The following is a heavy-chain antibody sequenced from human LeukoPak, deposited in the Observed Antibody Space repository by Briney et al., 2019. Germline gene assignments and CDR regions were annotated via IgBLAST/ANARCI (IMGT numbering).Heavy chain of an antibody. CDR2: IHHSGST. D-gene: IGHD3-10*01. CDR1: GGSFSGNS. Sequence: KPSETLSLTCDVSGGSFSGNSWTWIRQPPGKGLEWIGEIHHSGSTNYRPSLKSRVTISADASKNQFSLQLNSASAADTAVYYCARESTMIRGLIPWFDPWGQGTLVTVSS. CDR3: ARESTMIRGLIPWFDP. J-gene: IGHJ5*02. V-gene: IGHV4-34*01.